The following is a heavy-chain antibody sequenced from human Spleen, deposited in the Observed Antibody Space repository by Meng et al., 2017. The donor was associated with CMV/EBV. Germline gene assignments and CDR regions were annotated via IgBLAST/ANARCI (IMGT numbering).Heavy chain of an antibody. CDR1: EFTVSRYY. J-gene: IGHJ4*02. Sequence: GESLKISCAASEFTVSRYYMSWVRQAPGKGLEWVSVIYPGGRTYYADSVKDRFSTSRDNSRSTQYLQMNSLRAEDTAIYYCATGSYYDTSASARALDYWGQGSLVTVSS. CDR2: IYPGGRT. V-gene: IGHV3-53*01. CDR3: ATGSYYDTSASARALDY. D-gene: IGHD3-16*01.